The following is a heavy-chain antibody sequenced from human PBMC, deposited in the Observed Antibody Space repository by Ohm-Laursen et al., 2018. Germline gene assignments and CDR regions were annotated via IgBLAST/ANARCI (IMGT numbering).Heavy chain of an antibody. Sequence: SLRLSCAASGFTFSSYGMHWVRQAPGKGLEWVAVIWYDGSNKYYADSVKGRFTISRDNAKNSLYLQMNSLRAEDTALYYCAKGVGSSIRGAFDIWGQGTMATVSS. J-gene: IGHJ3*02. V-gene: IGHV3-33*03. CDR3: AKGVGSSIRGAFDI. CDR2: IWYDGSNK. D-gene: IGHD6-13*01. CDR1: GFTFSSYG.